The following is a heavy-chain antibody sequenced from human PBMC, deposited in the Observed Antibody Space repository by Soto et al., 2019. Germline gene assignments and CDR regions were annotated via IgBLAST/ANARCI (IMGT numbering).Heavy chain of an antibody. D-gene: IGHD5-18*01. CDR3: ARPRGYSYGYSDY. CDR1: GFTFSSYS. J-gene: IGHJ4*02. CDR2: ISNSGDTV. V-gene: IGHV3-48*01. Sequence: GSLRLSCAASGFTFSSYSMNWVRQAPGKGLEWVSYISNSGDTVYYADSVKGRFTISRDNAKNSLYLQMNSLRAEDTAVYYCARPRGYSYGYSDYWGQGTLVTVSS.